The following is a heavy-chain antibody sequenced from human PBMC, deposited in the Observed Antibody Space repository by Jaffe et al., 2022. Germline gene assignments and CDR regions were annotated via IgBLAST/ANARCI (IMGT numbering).Heavy chain of an antibody. CDR1: GFTFSSYA. J-gene: IGHJ4*02. CDR3: AKDRAGTTTVLPY. CDR2: ISGSGGST. D-gene: IGHD1-1*01. V-gene: IGHV3-23*01. Sequence: EVQLLESGGGLVQPGGSLRLSCAASGFTFSSYAMSWVRQAPGKGLEWVSSISGSGGSTYYADSVKGRFTISRDNSKNTLYLQMNSLRAEDTAVYYCAKDRAGTTTVLPYWGQGTLVTVSS.